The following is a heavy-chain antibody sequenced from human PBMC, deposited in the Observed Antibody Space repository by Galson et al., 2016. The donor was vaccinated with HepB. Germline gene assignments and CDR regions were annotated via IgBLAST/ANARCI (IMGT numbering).Heavy chain of an antibody. Sequence: SLRLSCAASGFTFSGSAMHWVRQASGKGLEWIGRIRTKANNYATEYAASVKGRFTLSRDDSKNTAYLQMNSLKTEDTALYYCTRAFGGYYHAMDVWGQGTTVTVSS. J-gene: IGHJ6*02. V-gene: IGHV3-73*01. CDR3: TRAFGGYYHAMDV. D-gene: IGHD3-16*01. CDR1: GFTFSGSA. CDR2: IRTKANNYAT.